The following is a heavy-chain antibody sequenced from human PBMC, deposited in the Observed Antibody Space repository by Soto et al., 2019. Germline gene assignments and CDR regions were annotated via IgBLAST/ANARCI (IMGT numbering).Heavy chain of an antibody. D-gene: IGHD1-7*01. V-gene: IGHV1-24*01. J-gene: IGHJ4*02. CDR2: FDPEGGEA. Sequence: GASVKVSCKISGHTLTELSIHWVRQAPGKGLEWMGGFDPEGGEAIYAQKFQGRVTMTRDTSISTAYMELSRLRSDDTAVYYCARENWNYVYFDYWGQGTLVTVSS. CDR1: GHTLTELS. CDR3: ARENWNYVYFDY.